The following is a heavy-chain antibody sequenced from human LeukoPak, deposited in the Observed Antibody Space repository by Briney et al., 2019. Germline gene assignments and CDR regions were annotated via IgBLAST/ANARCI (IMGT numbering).Heavy chain of an antibody. CDR3: ARDSGGWYPTGQNWFDP. D-gene: IGHD6-19*01. Sequence: ASVKVSCKASGYTFTSYAMHWVRQAPGQRLEWMGWINAGNGNTKYSQKFQGRVTITRDTSAGTAYMELSSLRSEDTAVYYCARDSGGWYPTGQNWFDPWGQGTLVTVSS. CDR1: GYTFTSYA. V-gene: IGHV1-3*01. CDR2: INAGNGNT. J-gene: IGHJ5*02.